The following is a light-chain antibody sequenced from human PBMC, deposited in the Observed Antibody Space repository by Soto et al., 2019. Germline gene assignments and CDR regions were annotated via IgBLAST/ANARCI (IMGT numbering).Light chain of an antibody. V-gene: IGKV3-15*01. CDR2: GAS. CDR3: QQYNNWPPRT. CDR1: QSISNS. J-gene: IGKJ2*01. Sequence: EIVMTQSPASLSVSPGETATLSCMASQSISNSLAWYQQKPGQAPSLLIYGASTRATGIPARFSGSGSGTDFTRAFISLQSEDSALYYCQQYNNWPPRTFGQGTKLEIK.